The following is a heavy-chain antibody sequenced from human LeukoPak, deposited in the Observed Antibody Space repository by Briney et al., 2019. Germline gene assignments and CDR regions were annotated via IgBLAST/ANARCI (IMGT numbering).Heavy chain of an antibody. V-gene: IGHV1-18*01. CDR1: GYTFTSCA. CDR2: ISAYNGNT. CDR3: ARGRELGRYYYYYYYMDV. Sequence: GASVKVSCKASGYTFTSCAISWVRQAPGQGLEWMGWISAYNGNTNYAQKLQGRVTMTTDTSTSTAYMELRSLRSDDTAVYYCARGRELGRYYYYYYYMDVWGKGTTVTVSS. J-gene: IGHJ6*03. D-gene: IGHD3-10*01.